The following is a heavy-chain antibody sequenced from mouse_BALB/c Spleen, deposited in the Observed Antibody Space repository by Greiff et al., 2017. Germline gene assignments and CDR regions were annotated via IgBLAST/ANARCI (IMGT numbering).Heavy chain of an antibody. CDR2: IRNKANGYTT. CDR3: ARDTRGFAY. J-gene: IGHJ3*01. Sequence: EVKLMESGGGLVQPGGSLRLSCATSGFTFTAYYMSWVRQPPGKALEWLGFIRNKANGYTTEYSASVKGRFTISRDNSQSILYLQMNTLRAEDSATYYCARDTRGFAYWGQGTLVTVSA. CDR1: GFTFTAYY. V-gene: IGHV7-3*02.